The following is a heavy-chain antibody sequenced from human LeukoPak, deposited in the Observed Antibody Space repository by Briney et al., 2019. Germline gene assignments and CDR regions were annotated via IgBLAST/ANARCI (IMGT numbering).Heavy chain of an antibody. CDR1: GYSISSGYY. J-gene: IGHJ5*02. CDR3: ARVGHDYGDYRWFDP. V-gene: IGHV4-38-2*02. Sequence: SETLSLTCTVSGYSISSGYYWGWIRQPPGKGPEWIGSIYHSGSTYYNPSLKSRVTISVDTSKNQFSLKLSSVTAADTAVYYCARVGHDYGDYRWFDPWGQGTLVTVSS. CDR2: IYHSGST. D-gene: IGHD4-17*01.